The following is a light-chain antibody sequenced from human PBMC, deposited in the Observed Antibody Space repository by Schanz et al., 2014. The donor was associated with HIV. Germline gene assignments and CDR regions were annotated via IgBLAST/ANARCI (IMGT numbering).Light chain of an antibody. CDR2: SND. CDR1: SSDIGSNT. Sequence: QSVLTQPPSASGTPGQRVTISCSGSSSDIGSNTVNWYQQLPGTAPKLLIYSNDQRPSGVPARFSGSKSGTSASLAISGLQSADEADYYCAAWVDSLDGWVFGGGTKVTVL. CDR3: AAWVDSLDGWV. V-gene: IGLV1-44*01. J-gene: IGLJ3*02.